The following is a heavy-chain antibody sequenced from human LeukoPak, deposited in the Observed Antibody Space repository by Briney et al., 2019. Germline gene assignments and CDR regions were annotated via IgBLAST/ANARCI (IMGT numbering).Heavy chain of an antibody. V-gene: IGHV4-59*11. D-gene: IGHD2-21*02. J-gene: IGHJ4*02. CDR1: GGSISSHY. CDR2: IYYSGST. Sequence: SETLSLTCTVSGGSISSHYWSWIRQPPGKGLEWIGYIYYSGSTNYNPSLKSRVTISVDTSENQFSLKLSSVTAADTAVYYCARGDSPVVVDYWGQGTLVTVSS. CDR3: ARGDSPVVVDY.